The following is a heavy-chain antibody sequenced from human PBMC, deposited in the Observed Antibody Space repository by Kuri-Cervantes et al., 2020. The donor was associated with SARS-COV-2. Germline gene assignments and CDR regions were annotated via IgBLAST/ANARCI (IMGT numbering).Heavy chain of an antibody. V-gene: IGHV4-61*05. CDR3: ARVVPAAISFFDI. Sequence: GSLRLSCTVSGGSISSSSYYWSWIRQPPGKGLEWIGYIYYSGSTNYNPSLKSRVTISVDTSKNQFSLKLSSVTAADTAVYYCARVVPAAISFFDIWGQGTMVTVS. CDR1: GGSISSSSYY. J-gene: IGHJ3*02. D-gene: IGHD2-2*01. CDR2: IYYSGST.